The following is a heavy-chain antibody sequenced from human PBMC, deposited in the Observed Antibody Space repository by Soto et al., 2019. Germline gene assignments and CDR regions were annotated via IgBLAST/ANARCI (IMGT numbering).Heavy chain of an antibody. D-gene: IGHD5-12*01. CDR3: AANPNRDAYNYDY. V-gene: IGHV1-58*01. CDR1: GLTFSNSA. Sequence: QMQLVQSGPEVRKPGTSVKVSCKTSGLTFSNSAVQWVRQARGQRLEWIGWIAVGSGDTKYAQNFQERVTITRDMSTSTAYMELSSLRSEDTAVYYCAANPNRDAYNYDYWGQGTLITVSS. CDR2: IAVGSGDT. J-gene: IGHJ4*02.